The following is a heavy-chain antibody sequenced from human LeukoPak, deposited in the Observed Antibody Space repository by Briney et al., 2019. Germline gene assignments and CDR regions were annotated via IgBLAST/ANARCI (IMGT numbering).Heavy chain of an antibody. CDR1: GGSSSGYY. Sequence: SETLSLTCAVYGGSSSGYYWSWIRQPPGKGLEWIGEINHSGSTNYNPSLKSRVTISVDTSKNQFSLKLSSVTAADTAVYYCARGLRGYNSGWFNRGRWYFDLWGRGTLVTVSS. CDR2: INHSGST. D-gene: IGHD6-19*01. V-gene: IGHV4-34*01. J-gene: IGHJ2*01. CDR3: ARGLRGYNSGWFNRGRWYFDL.